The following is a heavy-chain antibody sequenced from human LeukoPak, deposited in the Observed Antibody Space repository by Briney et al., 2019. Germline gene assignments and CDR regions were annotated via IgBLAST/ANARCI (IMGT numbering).Heavy chain of an antibody. J-gene: IGHJ4*02. CDR3: ARDYGDYVGRRYFDY. V-gene: IGHV1-69*04. D-gene: IGHD4-17*01. CDR1: GGTFSSYA. Sequence: ASVKVSCKASGGTFSSYAISWVRQAPGQGLEWMGRIIPIFGIANYAQKFQGRVTITADKSTSSAYMELSSLRSEDTAVYYCARDYGDYVGRRYFDYWGQGTLVTVSS. CDR2: IIPIFGIA.